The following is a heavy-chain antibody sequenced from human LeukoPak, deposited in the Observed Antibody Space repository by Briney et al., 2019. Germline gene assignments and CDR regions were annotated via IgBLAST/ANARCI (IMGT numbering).Heavy chain of an antibody. V-gene: IGHV1-18*01. CDR1: GYTFTSYG. CDR3: ARDTLMDILTPPDY. D-gene: IGHD3-9*01. Sequence: ASVKVSCKASGYTFTSYGISWVRQAPGQGLEWMGWISAYNGNTNYAQKLQGRVTMTTDTSTSTAYMELRSLRSDDTAVYDCARDTLMDILTPPDYWGQGTLVTVSS. CDR2: ISAYNGNT. J-gene: IGHJ4*02.